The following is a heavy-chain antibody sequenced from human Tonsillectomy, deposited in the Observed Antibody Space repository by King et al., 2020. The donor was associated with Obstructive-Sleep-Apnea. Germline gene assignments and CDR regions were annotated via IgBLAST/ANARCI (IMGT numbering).Heavy chain of an antibody. CDR3: ARGGKDIVVVVADLRDYYYGMDV. Sequence: VQLVESGAEVKKPGSSVKVSCKASGGTFSSYAISWVRQAPGQGLEWMGGIIPIFGTANYAQKFQGRVTITADESTSTAYMELSSLSSEDTAVYYCARGGKDIVVVVADLRDYYYGMDVWGQGTTVTVSS. V-gene: IGHV1-69*01. CDR2: IIPIFGTA. J-gene: IGHJ6*02. CDR1: GGTFSSYA. D-gene: IGHD2-15*01.